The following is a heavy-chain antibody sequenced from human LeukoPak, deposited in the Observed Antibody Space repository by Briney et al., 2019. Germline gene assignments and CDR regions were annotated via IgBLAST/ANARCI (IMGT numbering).Heavy chain of an antibody. CDR2: IRYDGSNK. J-gene: IGHJ4*02. CDR1: GFTFSSYG. V-gene: IGHV3-30*02. CDR3: ANVDFWSGPLAY. D-gene: IGHD3-3*01. Sequence: PGGSLRRSCAASGFTFSSYGMHWVRQAPGKGLEWVAFIRYDGSNKYYADSVKGRFTISRDNSKNTLYLQMNSLRAEDTAVFYCANVDFWSGPLAYWGQGTLVTVSS.